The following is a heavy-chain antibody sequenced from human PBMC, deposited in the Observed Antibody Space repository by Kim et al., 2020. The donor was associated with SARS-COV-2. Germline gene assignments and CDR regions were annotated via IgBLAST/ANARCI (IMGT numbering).Heavy chain of an antibody. V-gene: IGHV3-15*01. CDR2: IKSKTDGGTT. D-gene: IGHD5-12*01. CDR1: GFTFSNAW. J-gene: IGHJ4*02. Sequence: GGSLRLSCAASGFTFSNAWMSWVRQAPGKGLEWVGRIKSKTDGGTTDYAAPVKGRFTISRDDSKNTLYLQMNSLKTEDTAVYYCTTDYYSGYDIDPGYFDYWGQGTLVTVSS. CDR3: TTDYYSGYDIDPGYFDY.